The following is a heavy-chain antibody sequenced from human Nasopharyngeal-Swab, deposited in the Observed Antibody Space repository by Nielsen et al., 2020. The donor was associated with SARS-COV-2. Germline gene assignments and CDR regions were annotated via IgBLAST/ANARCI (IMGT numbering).Heavy chain of an antibody. V-gene: IGHV4-39*01. Sequence: GSLRLSCTVSGGSISSSSYYWGWIRQPPGKGLEWIGSIYYSGSTYYNPSHKSRVTISVDTSKNQFSLKLSSVTAADTAVYYCARQGGYSSGWYYFDYWGQGTLVTVSS. CDR1: GGSISSSSYY. CDR3: ARQGGYSSGWYYFDY. D-gene: IGHD6-19*01. J-gene: IGHJ4*02. CDR2: IYYSGST.